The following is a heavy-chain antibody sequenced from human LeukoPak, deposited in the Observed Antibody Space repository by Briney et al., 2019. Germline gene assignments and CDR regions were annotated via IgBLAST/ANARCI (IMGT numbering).Heavy chain of an antibody. Sequence: PSETLSLTCAVYSGSFSGYYWSWIRQPPGKGLEWIGEINHSGSTNYNPSLKSRVTISVDTSKNQFSLKLSSVTAADTAVYYCARRGAGSGYADYWGQGTLVTVSS. CDR2: INHSGST. D-gene: IGHD5-12*01. CDR3: ARRGAGSGYADY. CDR1: SGSFSGYY. J-gene: IGHJ4*02. V-gene: IGHV4-34*01.